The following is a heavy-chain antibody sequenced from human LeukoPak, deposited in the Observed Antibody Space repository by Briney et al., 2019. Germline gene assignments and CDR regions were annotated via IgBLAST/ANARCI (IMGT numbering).Heavy chain of an antibody. V-gene: IGHV4-34*01. CDR1: GGFLSGNY. CDR2: ISPSGRKT. Sequence: SETLSLTCAVHGGFLSGNYWSWIRQPPGKGLGWIGEISPSGRKTNYKSSLKGRVTISIDPSKNQFALELTSVTAADTAFYYCARVQLSWQNPFDLWGQGSLVIVSS. CDR3: ARVQLSWQNPFDL. D-gene: IGHD6-13*01. J-gene: IGHJ5*02.